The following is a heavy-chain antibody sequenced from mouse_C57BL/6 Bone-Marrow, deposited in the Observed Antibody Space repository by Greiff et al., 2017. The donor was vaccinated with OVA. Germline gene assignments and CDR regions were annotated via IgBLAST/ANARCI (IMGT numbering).Heavy chain of an antibody. CDR3: ARMAPLGYGNPSYAMDY. D-gene: IGHD2-1*01. J-gene: IGHJ4*01. CDR1: GYTFTSYG. V-gene: IGHV1-81*01. Sequence: VQLQQSGAELARPGASVKLSCKASGYTFTSYGISWVKQRPGQGLVWIGEFFPRSGNTTYNEKFKGTATLTADNSSSKAYMELRSLTSEDSAFYFCARMAPLGYGNPSYAMDYWGQGTSVTVSS. CDR2: FFPRSGNT.